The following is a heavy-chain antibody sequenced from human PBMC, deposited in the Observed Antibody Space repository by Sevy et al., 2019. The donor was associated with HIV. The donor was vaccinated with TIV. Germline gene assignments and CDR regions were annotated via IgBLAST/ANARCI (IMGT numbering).Heavy chain of an antibody. Sequence: SETLSLTCSVSGGSIVSSSYYWNWIRQPPGKGLEWIGSIYYNGHTYYNPSLKSRLTISIDTSKNQFYLTLSSVTAADTSINYCARSAAGHEYYYGLDVWGQGATVTVSS. J-gene: IGHJ6*02. CDR1: GGSIVSSSYY. D-gene: IGHD6-13*01. CDR2: IYYNGHT. V-gene: IGHV4-39*01. CDR3: ARSAAGHEYYYGLDV.